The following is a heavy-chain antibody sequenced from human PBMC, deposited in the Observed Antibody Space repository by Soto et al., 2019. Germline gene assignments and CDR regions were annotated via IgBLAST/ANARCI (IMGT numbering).Heavy chain of an antibody. CDR2: ISAYNGKT. V-gene: IGHV1-18*01. Sequence: QVQLVQSGAEVKKPGASVKVSCKTSGYPFTSYGINWVRQAPGQGPEWMGWISAYNGKTSYTLKFQGRVTMTTDTSTSTAYMELRSLRSDDTAVYYCARDRLIAVTGLLHYWGQGTLVTVSS. J-gene: IGHJ4*02. D-gene: IGHD6-19*01. CDR3: ARDRLIAVTGLLHY. CDR1: GYPFTSYG.